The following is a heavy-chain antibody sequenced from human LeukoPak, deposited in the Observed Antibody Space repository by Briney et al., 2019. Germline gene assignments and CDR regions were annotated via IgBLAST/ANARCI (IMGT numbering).Heavy chain of an antibody. J-gene: IGHJ3*02. CDR2: INPSGGST. CDR3: ARYSSGPNAFDI. CDR1: GYTFTSYY. D-gene: IGHD6-25*01. V-gene: IGHV1-46*01. Sequence: ASVKVSCKASGYTFTSYYMHWVRQAPGQGLEWMGIINPSGGSTSYAQEFQGRVTMTRDTSTSTVYMELSSLRSEDTAVYYCARYSSGPNAFDIWGQGTMVTVSS.